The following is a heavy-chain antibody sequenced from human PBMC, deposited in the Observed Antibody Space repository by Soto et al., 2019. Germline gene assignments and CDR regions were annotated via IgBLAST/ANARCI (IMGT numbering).Heavy chain of an antibody. CDR3: AHRRRYCSSTSCYNAFDI. V-gene: IGHV2-5*02. D-gene: IGHD2-2*02. CDR2: IYWDDDK. CDR1: GFSLSTSGVG. J-gene: IGHJ3*02. Sequence: QITLKESGPTLVKPTQTLTLTCTFSGFSLSTSGVGVGWIRQPPGKALEWLALIYWDDDKRYSPSLKSRLTITKDTSKNEVVLTMTNMDPVDTATYYCAHRRRYCSSTSCYNAFDIWGQGTMVTVSS.